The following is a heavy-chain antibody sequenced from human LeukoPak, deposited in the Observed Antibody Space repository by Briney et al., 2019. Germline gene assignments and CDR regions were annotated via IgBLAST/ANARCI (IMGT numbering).Heavy chain of an antibody. J-gene: IGHJ4*02. CDR2: ITSDGSST. D-gene: IGHD2-2*01. CDR1: GFTFSSYV. V-gene: IGHV3-74*03. Sequence: PGGSLRLSCAASGFTFSSYVMHWVRQAPDKGLERVARITSDGSSTTYAESVKGRFTISRDNAKNTLYLEMDSLRAEDTAVYYCARDWYHAIDYWGQGTLVTVSS. CDR3: ARDWYHAIDY.